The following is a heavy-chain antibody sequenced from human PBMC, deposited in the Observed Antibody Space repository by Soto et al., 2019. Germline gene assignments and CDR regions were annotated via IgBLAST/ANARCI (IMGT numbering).Heavy chain of an antibody. V-gene: IGHV1-18*04. D-gene: IGHD4-17*01. Sequence: ASVKVSCKASGYTFTSYGISWVRQAPGQGLEWMGWISAYNGNTNYAQKLQGRVTMTTDTSTSTAYMELRSLRSDDTAVYYCARDRSRTTVTTNYYYGMDVWGQGTTVTV. CDR1: GYTFTSYG. J-gene: IGHJ6*02. CDR2: ISAYNGNT. CDR3: ARDRSRTTVTTNYYYGMDV.